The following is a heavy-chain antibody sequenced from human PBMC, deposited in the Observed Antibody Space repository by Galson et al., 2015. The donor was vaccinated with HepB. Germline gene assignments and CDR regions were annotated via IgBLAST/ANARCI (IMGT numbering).Heavy chain of an antibody. D-gene: IGHD5-12*01. CDR1: GFTFSSYS. CDR2: ISSSSSYI. CDR3: AKGQGGYDSYFDY. Sequence: LRLSCAGSGFTFSSYSMNWVRQAPGKGLEWVSSISSSSSYIYYADSMKGRFTISRDNSKNTLYLQMNSLRAEDTAVYYCAKGQGGYDSYFDYWGQGTLVTVSS. V-gene: IGHV3-21*01. J-gene: IGHJ4*02.